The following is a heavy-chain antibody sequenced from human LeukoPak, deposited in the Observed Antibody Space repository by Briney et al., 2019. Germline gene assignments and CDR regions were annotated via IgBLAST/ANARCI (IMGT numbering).Heavy chain of an antibody. Sequence: ASVTVSCKASGYTFNAYYMHWVRQAPGQGLEWMGIINPSGGSTNYAQKLQGRVTMTRDTSTSTAYIQLSSLRAGDTALYYCARGGSEQLAPPFDSWGPGTLVPVSS. CDR3: ARGGSEQLAPPFDS. CDR1: GYTFNAYY. V-gene: IGHV1-46*02. CDR2: INPSGGST. D-gene: IGHD6-13*01. J-gene: IGHJ4*02.